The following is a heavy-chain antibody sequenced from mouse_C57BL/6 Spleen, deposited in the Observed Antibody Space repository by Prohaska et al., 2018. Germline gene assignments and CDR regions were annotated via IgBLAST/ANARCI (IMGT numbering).Heavy chain of an antibody. Sequence: HGTSIEWIGDINPNNGGTSYNQKFKGKSTLTVDKSSSTAYMELRSLTSEDSAVYYCARGGYYYGSSYVGWYFDVWGTGTTVTVSS. CDR2: INPNNGGT. D-gene: IGHD1-1*01. V-gene: IGHV1-26*01. CDR3: ARGGYYYGSSYVGWYFDV. J-gene: IGHJ1*03.